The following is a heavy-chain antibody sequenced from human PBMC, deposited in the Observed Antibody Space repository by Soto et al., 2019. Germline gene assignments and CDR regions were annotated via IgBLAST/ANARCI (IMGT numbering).Heavy chain of an antibody. D-gene: IGHD5-18*01. CDR1: GFTFSSYG. CDR3: ANWSPELVMSYGYS. CDR2: ISYDGSNK. V-gene: IGHV3-30*18. Sequence: QVQLVESGGGVVQPGRSLRLSCAASGFTFSSYGMHWVRQAPGKGLEWVAVISYDGSNKYYADSVKGRFTISRDNSKNTLYLQMNSLRAEDTAVYYCANWSPELVMSYGYSWGQGTLVTVSS. J-gene: IGHJ5*02.